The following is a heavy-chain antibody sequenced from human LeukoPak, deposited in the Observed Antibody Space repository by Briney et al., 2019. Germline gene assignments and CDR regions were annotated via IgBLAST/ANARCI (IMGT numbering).Heavy chain of an antibody. J-gene: IGHJ3*02. Sequence: ASVKVSCKVSGYSLTELSMHWVRQAPGKGLEWVGGFSRGDGETIYAQRFQGRVTMTEATSTDTAYMELRSLTYEDTAVYYCATRLGEFSSRDAFNIWGQGTMVTVSS. CDR3: ATRLGEFSSRDAFNI. CDR1: GYSLTELS. V-gene: IGHV1-24*01. CDR2: FSRGDGET. D-gene: IGHD3-16*02.